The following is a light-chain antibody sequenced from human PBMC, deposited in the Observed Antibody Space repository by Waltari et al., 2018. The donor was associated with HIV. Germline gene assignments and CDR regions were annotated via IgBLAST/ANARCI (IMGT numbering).Light chain of an antibody. CDR3: QARDSGSLI. CDR1: KLGIQD. CDR2: QDN. Sequence: SYELTQPPSVAVSPGQTANIPCSGTKLGIQDVCWYQQRAGQSPILVLYQDNKRPSGIPERFSGSNFGNAATLTIADTQTLDEADYYCQARDSGSLIFGGGTKLTVL. V-gene: IGLV3-1*01. J-gene: IGLJ2*01.